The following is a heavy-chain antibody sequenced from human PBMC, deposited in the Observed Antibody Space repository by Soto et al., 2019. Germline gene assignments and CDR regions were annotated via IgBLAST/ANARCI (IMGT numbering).Heavy chain of an antibody. J-gene: IGHJ5*02. D-gene: IGHD4-17*01. Sequence: SETLSLTCTVSCGSISRGGYYWSWIRQHPGKGLEWIGYIYYSGSTYYNPSLKSRVTISVDTSKNQFSLKLSSVTAADTAVYYCARVGATVTTAWFDPWGQGTLVTVS. V-gene: IGHV4-31*03. CDR2: IYYSGST. CDR1: CGSISRGGYY. CDR3: ARVGATVTTAWFDP.